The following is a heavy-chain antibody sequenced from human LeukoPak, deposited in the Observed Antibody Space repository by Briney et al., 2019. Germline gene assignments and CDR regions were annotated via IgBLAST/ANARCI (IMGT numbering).Heavy chain of an antibody. CDR1: GFTVSNNY. Sequence: GGSLRLSCVVSGFTVSNNYMTWVRRAPGKGLEGVSVIYSGGTTCYADSVKGRFTISRDNSKNTLYLQMNSLRGKDTVVYYCARPTSSLAFDIWGQGTVVIVSS. CDR2: IYSGGTT. D-gene: IGHD2-2*01. J-gene: IGHJ3*02. CDR3: ARPTSSLAFDI. V-gene: IGHV3-53*01.